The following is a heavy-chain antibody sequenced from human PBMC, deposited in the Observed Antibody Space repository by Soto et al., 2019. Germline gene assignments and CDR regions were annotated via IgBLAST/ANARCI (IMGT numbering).Heavy chain of an antibody. Sequence: PWGSLRLSCAASGFTFSSYAMHWVRQAPGKGLEWVAVISYDGSNKYYADSVKGRFTISRDNSKNTLYLQMNSLRAEDTAVYYCARDGAGVPNYYYYGMAVWGQGTTVTVSS. D-gene: IGHD1-26*01. CDR2: ISYDGSNK. V-gene: IGHV3-30-3*01. CDR1: GFTFSSYA. J-gene: IGHJ6*02. CDR3: ARDGAGVPNYYYYGMAV.